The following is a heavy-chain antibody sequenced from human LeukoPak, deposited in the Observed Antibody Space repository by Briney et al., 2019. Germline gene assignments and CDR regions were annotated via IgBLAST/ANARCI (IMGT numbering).Heavy chain of an antibody. CDR2: INHSGST. CDR1: GGSFSGYY. V-gene: IGHV4-34*01. CDR3: ARVKGGIAAAGRLRGCHFDY. D-gene: IGHD6-13*01. J-gene: IGHJ4*02. Sequence: SETLSLTCAVYGGSFSGYYWSWIRRPPGKGLEWIGEINHSGSTNYNPSLKSRVTISVDTSKNQFYLKLSSVTAADAAVYYCARVKGGIAAAGRLRGCHFDYWGQGTLVTVSS.